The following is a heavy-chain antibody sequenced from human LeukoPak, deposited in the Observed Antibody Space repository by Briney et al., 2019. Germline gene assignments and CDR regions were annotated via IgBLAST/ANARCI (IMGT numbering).Heavy chain of an antibody. D-gene: IGHD4-11*01. Sequence: GGSLRLSCAASGFTFNNYAMNWVRQAPGKGLEWVSYISGSSETIYYADSVKGRFTISRDNAKNSLYLQMNSLRDEDTAVYYCARTPPTAGLTTIGVGSDYWGQGTLVTVSS. V-gene: IGHV3-48*02. CDR2: ISGSSETI. J-gene: IGHJ4*02. CDR1: GFTFNNYA. CDR3: ARTPPTAGLTTIGVGSDY.